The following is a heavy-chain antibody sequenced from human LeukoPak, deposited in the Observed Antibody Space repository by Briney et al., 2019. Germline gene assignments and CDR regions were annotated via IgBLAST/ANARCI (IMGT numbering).Heavy chain of an antibody. CDR3: ARGGWSDYKGSDPFDI. CDR1: GGSISSSIYY. D-gene: IGHD1-26*01. Sequence: SETLSLTWTVSGGSISSSIYYWGWIRQSPGKGLEWIGSIYYSGSTYYNPSLKSRVTLSVDTSKNQYSLKVTSVTAADTAVYHCARGGWSDYKGSDPFDIWGQGTMVTVSS. CDR2: IYYSGST. J-gene: IGHJ3*02. V-gene: IGHV4-39*07.